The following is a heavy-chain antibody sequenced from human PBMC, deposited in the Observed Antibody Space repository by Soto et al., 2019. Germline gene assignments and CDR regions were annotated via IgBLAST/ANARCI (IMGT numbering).Heavy chain of an antibody. CDR2: IWYDGSNK. Sequence: GGSLRLSCAASGFTFSSYGMHWVRQAPGKGLEWVAVIWYDGSNKYYADSVKGRFTISRDNSKNTLYLQMNSLRAEDTAVYYCAREGPKDIVVVPAAMRGSVYYYYMDVWGKGTTVTVSS. J-gene: IGHJ6*03. CDR3: AREGPKDIVVVPAAMRGSVYYYYMDV. V-gene: IGHV3-33*01. D-gene: IGHD2-2*01. CDR1: GFTFSSYG.